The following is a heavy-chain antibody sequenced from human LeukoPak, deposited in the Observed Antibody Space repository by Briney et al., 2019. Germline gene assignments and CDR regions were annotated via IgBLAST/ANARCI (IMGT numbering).Heavy chain of an antibody. V-gene: IGHV1-18*01. Sequence: GASVKVSCKATPRISWVRQAPGQGLEWMGWIGTYGGDTYYAQKFQGRITVTIDTSTSTVYMELRNLRSDDTAVYYCARDLWSFYDDSGYNRDFDSWGQGTLVTVSS. CDR3: ARDLWSFYDDSGYNRDFDS. CDR2: IGTYGGDT. J-gene: IGHJ5*01. CDR1: TPR. D-gene: IGHD3-22*01.